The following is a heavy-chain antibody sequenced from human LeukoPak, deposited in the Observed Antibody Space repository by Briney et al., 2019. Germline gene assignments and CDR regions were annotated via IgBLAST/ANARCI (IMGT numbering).Heavy chain of an antibody. CDR1: GYTFTGYY. J-gene: IGHJ4*02. CDR3: ARADTTYGSGSYFTFDY. Sequence: ASVKVSCKASGYTFTGYYMHWVRQAPGQGLEWMGWINPNSGGTNYAQKFRGWVTMTRDTSISTAYMELSRLRSDDTAVYYCARADTTYGSGSYFTFDYWGQGTLVTVSS. D-gene: IGHD3-10*01. V-gene: IGHV1-2*04. CDR2: INPNSGGT.